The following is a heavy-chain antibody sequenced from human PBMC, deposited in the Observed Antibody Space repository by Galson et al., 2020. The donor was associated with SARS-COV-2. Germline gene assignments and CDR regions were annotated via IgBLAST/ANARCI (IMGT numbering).Heavy chain of an antibody. J-gene: IGHJ6*02. CDR3: TTVFPPNYYDSSGYYGNYYYFGMDL. Sequence: GESLKISCVASGFTFSNAWMNWVRQAPGKGLEWVGRIKSKTDGEATDYAAPVKGRFSISRDDSKSTLFLQMNSLKTEDTAVYYCTTVFPPNYYDSSGYYGNYYYFGMDLWGQGTTVTVSS. CDR1: GFTFSNAW. CDR2: IKSKTDGEAT. V-gene: IGHV3-15*07. D-gene: IGHD3-22*01.